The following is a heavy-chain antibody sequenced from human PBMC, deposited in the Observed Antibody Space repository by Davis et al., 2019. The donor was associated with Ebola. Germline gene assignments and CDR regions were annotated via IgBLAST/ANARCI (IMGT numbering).Heavy chain of an antibody. CDR3: ARGMVSLAARWFDP. Sequence: SETLSLTCAVYGGSFSGYYWSWIRQPPGKGLEWIGEINHSGSTNYNPSLKSRVTISVDTSKNQFSLKLSSVTAADTAVYYCARGMVSLAARWFDPWGQGTLVTVSS. D-gene: IGHD2-8*01. V-gene: IGHV4-34*01. CDR2: INHSGST. CDR1: GGSFSGYY. J-gene: IGHJ5*02.